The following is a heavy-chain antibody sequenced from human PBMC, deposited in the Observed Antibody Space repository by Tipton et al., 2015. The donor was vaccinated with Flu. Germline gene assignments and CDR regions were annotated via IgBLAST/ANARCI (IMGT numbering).Heavy chain of an antibody. CDR3: AKDLHGDYADYFDS. J-gene: IGHJ4*02. CDR1: GFTFSSYA. Sequence: SLRLSCVASGFTFSSYAMGWVRQAPGKGLEWVSGIGRSDDRTHYADSVNGRFTTSRDNSKNTLFLLMNSLRAEDTAIYYCAKDLHGDYADYFDSWGQGTLVTVSS. D-gene: IGHD4-17*01. CDR2: IGRSDDRT. V-gene: IGHV3-23*01.